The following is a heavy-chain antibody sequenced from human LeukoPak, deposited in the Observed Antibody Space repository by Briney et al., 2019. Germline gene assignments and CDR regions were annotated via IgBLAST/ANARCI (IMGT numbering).Heavy chain of an antibody. D-gene: IGHD4-23*01. CDR2: ISNSGASI. CDR3: ARDRSNSYFDY. Sequence: PGGSLRLSCAASGFSFSDYYMTWIRQAPRKGLECISFISNSGASIYYAVSVKGRFTISRDNTKKSLYLQMNSLRAEDTAVYYCARDRSNSYFDYWGQGALVTVSS. V-gene: IGHV3-11*04. J-gene: IGHJ4*02. CDR1: GFSFSDYY.